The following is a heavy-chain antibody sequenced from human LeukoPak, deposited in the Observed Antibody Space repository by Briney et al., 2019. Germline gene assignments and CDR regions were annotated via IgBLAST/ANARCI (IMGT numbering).Heavy chain of an antibody. D-gene: IGHD3-3*01. J-gene: IGHJ4*02. CDR3: ARSSHDYDFWSGYYYYFDY. Sequence: ASVKVSCKASGYTLTSYGISWVRQAPGQGLEWMGWISAYNGNTNYAQKLQGRVTMTTDTSTSTAYMELRSLRSDDTAVYYCARSSHDYDFWSGYYYYFDYWGQGTLVTVSS. CDR2: ISAYNGNT. V-gene: IGHV1-18*01. CDR1: GYTLTSYG.